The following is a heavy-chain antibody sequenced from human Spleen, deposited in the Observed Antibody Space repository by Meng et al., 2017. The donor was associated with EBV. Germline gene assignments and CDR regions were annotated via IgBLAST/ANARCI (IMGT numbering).Heavy chain of an antibody. D-gene: IGHD5-24*01. V-gene: IGHV4-34*01. Sequence: HQFVAGLLKPSETPSHTCSIDGGCFSGDYWTLIRQPPGKELQLIGEIIHTGETNYNPSLTGRVNISRDTYKKHLSLRLNSVTAADTAVYYCVRGGEGDGYSLPYWGQGTLVTVSS. J-gene: IGHJ4*02. CDR1: GGCFSGDY. CDR2: IIHTGET. CDR3: VRGGEGDGYSLPY.